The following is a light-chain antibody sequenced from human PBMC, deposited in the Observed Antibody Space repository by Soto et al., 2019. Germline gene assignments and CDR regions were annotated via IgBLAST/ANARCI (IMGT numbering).Light chain of an antibody. Sequence: QSVLTQPASVSGSPGQTITISCTGTSSDVGGYNYVSWYQQHPGKAPKLMIYDVSNRPTGVSNLFSGSKAGNTASLTISGLQAEEEDYYYWSSYTSISTLVVVGTGTKLTVL. J-gene: IGLJ1*01. CDR2: DVS. V-gene: IGLV2-14*01. CDR1: SSDVGGYNY. CDR3: SSYTSISTLVV.